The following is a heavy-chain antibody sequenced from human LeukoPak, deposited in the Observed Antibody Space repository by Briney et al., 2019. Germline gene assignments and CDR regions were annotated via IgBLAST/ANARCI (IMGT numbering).Heavy chain of an antibody. CDR2: ISAYNGNT. Sequence: ALVKVSCKASGYTFTSYGISWVRQAPGQGLVWMGWISAYNGNTNYAQKFQGRVTMTTDTSTSTAYMELRSLRSDDTAVYYCARDLGWRGSSSPMDYWGQGTLVTVSS. D-gene: IGHD6-13*01. CDR3: ARDLGWRGSSSPMDY. V-gene: IGHV1-18*01. J-gene: IGHJ4*02. CDR1: GYTFTSYG.